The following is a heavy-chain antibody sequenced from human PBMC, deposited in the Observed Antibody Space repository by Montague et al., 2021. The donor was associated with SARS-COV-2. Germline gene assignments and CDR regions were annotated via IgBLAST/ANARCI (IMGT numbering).Heavy chain of an antibody. Sequence: SETLSLTCTVSGGSISSSSYYWGWIRQPPGKGLEWIGSIYYSGSTYYNPSLKSRVTISVDTSKNQFSLKLSSVTAADTAVYYRTRLALLVAGGIGCFDPWGQGTLVTVSS. J-gene: IGHJ5*02. D-gene: IGHD1-1*01. V-gene: IGHV4-39*01. CDR2: IYYSGST. CDR1: GGSISSSSYY. CDR3: TRLALLVAGGIGCFDP.